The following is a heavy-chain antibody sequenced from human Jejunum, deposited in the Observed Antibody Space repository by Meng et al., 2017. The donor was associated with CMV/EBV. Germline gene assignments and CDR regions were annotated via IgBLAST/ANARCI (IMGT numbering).Heavy chain of an antibody. D-gene: IGHD3-22*01. CDR3: ASFEHQYMIGGVYWYFDL. CDR1: VTVSGND. J-gene: IGHJ2*01. Sequence: VTVSGNDLSWVRQAPGKGPEWVSGIFGGGDTYYADSVKGRFTISRDNSKNILYLQVNSLRTEDTAVYYCASFEHQYMIGGVYWYFDLWGRGTLVTVSS. CDR2: IFGGGDT. V-gene: IGHV3-66*02.